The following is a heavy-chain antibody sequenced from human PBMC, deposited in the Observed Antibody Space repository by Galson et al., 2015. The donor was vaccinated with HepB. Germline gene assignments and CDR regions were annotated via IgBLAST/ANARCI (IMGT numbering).Heavy chain of an antibody. J-gene: IGHJ6*03. V-gene: IGHV4-34*01. CDR1: GGSFSGYY. CDR2: INHSGST. CDR3: ARGRYDILTGYYGGYYYYMDV. D-gene: IGHD3-9*01. Sequence: TLSLTCAVYGGSFSGYYWSWIRQPPGKGLEWIGEINHSGSTNYNPSLKSRVTISVDTSKNQFSLKLSSVTAADTAVYYCARGRYDILTGYYGGYYYYMDVWGKGTTVTVSS.